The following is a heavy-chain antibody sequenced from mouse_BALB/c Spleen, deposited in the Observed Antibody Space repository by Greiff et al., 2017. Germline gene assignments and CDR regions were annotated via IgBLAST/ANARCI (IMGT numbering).Heavy chain of an antibody. CDR1: GFPFSNYW. Sequence: EVPLVASGGGLVQPGGSMNLSRVASGFPFSNYWMNWVRPSPEKGLEWVAEIRLRSNNYATHYAESVKGRFTISRDDSKSSVYLQMNNLRAEDTGIYYCSRPTYYAMDYWGQGTSVTVSS. CDR3: SRPTYYAMDY. V-gene: IGHV6-6*02. J-gene: IGHJ4*01. CDR2: IRLRSNNYAT.